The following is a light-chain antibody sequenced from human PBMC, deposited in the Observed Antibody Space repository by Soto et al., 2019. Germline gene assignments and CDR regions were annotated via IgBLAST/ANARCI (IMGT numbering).Light chain of an antibody. CDR3: QQHGTT. CDR2: DAS. Sequence: EIVLTQSPGTLSLSPGERATLSCRASQTVTSTYLAWYQQKPGQAPRLLIYDASNRATGIPARFSGSGSGTDFTLTISSLEPEDFAVYYCQQHGTTFGQGTKVDI. V-gene: IGKV3-20*01. J-gene: IGKJ1*01. CDR1: QTVTSTY.